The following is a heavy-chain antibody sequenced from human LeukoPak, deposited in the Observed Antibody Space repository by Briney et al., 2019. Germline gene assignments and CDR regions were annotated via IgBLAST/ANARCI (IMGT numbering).Heavy chain of an antibody. CDR1: GGSISSGSYY. J-gene: IGHJ4*02. CDR3: ARDFNSGCRGGDCYDYFDY. Sequence: PSETLSLTCTVSGGSISSGSYYWSWIRQPAGKGLEWIGRIYTSGSTNYNPSLKSRVTISVDTSKNQFSLKLSSVTAADTAVYYCARDFNSGCRGGDCYDYFDYWGQGTLVTVSS. V-gene: IGHV4-61*02. CDR2: IYTSGST. D-gene: IGHD2-21*02.